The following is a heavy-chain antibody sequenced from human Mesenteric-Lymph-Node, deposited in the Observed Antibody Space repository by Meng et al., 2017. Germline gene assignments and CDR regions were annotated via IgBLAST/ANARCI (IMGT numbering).Heavy chain of an antibody. V-gene: IGHV3-7*01. CDR3: VRDDWGPGAH. CDR2: IAQDGGEK. J-gene: IGHJ4*02. CDR1: GFTFTAHW. D-gene: IGHD3-9*01. Sequence: GVLRLSCAASGFTFTAHWMSWVRQPPGKGLEWVANIAQDGGEKYYVDSVKGRFTISRDNARNSLYLQMNNLRVEDTAVYYCVRDDWGPGAHWGQGTLVNVDS.